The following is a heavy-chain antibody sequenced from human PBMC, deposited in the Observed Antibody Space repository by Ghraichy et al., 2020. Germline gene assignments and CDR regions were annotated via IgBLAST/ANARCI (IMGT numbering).Heavy chain of an antibody. J-gene: IGHJ4*02. D-gene: IGHD4-17*01. Sequence: SETLSLTCTVSGDSISYYYWSWIRQPPGKGLEWVGYIYYSGSTSYNPSLKSRVTISVDTSKTQFSLKLTSVTAADTAVYYCARGSDYGEDYFDYWGLGTLVTVSS. CDR3: ARGSDYGEDYFDY. CDR2: IYYSGST. CDR1: GDSISYYY. V-gene: IGHV4-59*01.